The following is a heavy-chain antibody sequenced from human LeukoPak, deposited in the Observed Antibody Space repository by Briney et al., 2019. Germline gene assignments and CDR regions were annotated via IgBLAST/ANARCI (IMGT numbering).Heavy chain of an antibody. V-gene: IGHV3-23*01. CDR2: ISGSGGST. J-gene: IGHJ4*02. Sequence: GGSLRLPCAASRFTFSSYAVSWVCQARGKGLEWVSAISGSGGSTYYADSVKGRFTISRDNSKNTLYLQMNSLRAEDTAVYYCAKSKDYYGSGSYDDYWGQGTLVTVSS. CDR3: AKSKDYYGSGSYDDY. CDR1: RFTFSSYA. D-gene: IGHD3-10*01.